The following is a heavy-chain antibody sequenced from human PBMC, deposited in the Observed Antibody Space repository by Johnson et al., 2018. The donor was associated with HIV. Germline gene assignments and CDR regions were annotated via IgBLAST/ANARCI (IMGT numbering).Heavy chain of an antibody. V-gene: IGHV3-20*04. Sequence: QPGGSLRLSCAASGFTFDDYDMTWVRQGPGKGLEWVSHINWNGGTTGYADSVMGRFTISRDNSKNTLYLQMNSLRAEDTAVYYCAKERSGSYSGADAFDIWGQGTMVTVSS. CDR3: AKERSGSYSGADAFDI. J-gene: IGHJ3*02. CDR2: INWNGGTT. CDR1: GFTFDDYD. D-gene: IGHD1-26*01.